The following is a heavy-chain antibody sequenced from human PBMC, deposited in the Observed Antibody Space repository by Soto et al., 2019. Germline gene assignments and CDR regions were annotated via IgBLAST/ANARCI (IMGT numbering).Heavy chain of an antibody. V-gene: IGHV1-69*06. J-gene: IGHJ6*02. Sequence: ASVKVSCKASGGTFGSYAISWVRQAPGQGLEWMGGIIPIFGTANYAQKFQGRVTITADKSTSTAYMELSSLRSEDTAVYYCARFDRPAAEYYYYYGMDVWGQGTTVTVSS. CDR2: IIPIFGTA. D-gene: IGHD2-2*01. CDR3: ARFDRPAAEYYYYYGMDV. CDR1: GGTFGSYA.